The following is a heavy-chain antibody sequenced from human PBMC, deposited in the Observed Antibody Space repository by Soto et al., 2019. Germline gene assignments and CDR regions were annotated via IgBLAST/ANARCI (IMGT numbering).Heavy chain of an antibody. J-gene: IGHJ4*02. D-gene: IGHD3-22*01. CDR2: ISSGSSTI. V-gene: IGHV3-48*01. CDR3: AKAERHYYDSSGYYYLTSFDY. CDR1: GFTFSTYS. Sequence: GGSLRLSCAASGFTFSTYSMNWVRQAPGKGLEWVSYISSGSSTIFYTDSVKGRFTISRDNSKNTLYLQMNSLRAEDTAVYYCAKAERHYYDSSGYYYLTSFDYWGQGTLVTVSS.